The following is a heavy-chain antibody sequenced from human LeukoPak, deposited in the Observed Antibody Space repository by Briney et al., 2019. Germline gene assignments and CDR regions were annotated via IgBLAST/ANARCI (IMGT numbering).Heavy chain of an antibody. CDR2: ISYDGSNK. Sequence: GGSLRLSCAASGFTFSSYAMHWVRQAPGKGLEWVAVISYDGSNKYYADSVKGRFTISRDNAKNTLYLQMNSLRVEDTALYYCGRGKSPAAVDDWGQGTLATVPS. J-gene: IGHJ4*02. CDR1: GFTFSSYA. D-gene: IGHD2-2*01. V-gene: IGHV3-30*04. CDR3: GRGKSPAAVDD.